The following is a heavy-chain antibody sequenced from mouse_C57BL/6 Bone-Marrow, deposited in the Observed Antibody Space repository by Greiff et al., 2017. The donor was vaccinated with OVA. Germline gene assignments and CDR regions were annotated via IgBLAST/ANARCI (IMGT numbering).Heavy chain of an antibody. CDR1: GFTFHTYA. V-gene: IGHV10-3*01. D-gene: IGHD2-4*01. J-gene: IGHJ2*01. Sequence: EVKVVESGGGLVQPKGSLKLSCAASGFTFHTYAMHRVRQAPGKGLEWVARLRSKSSNYATYYADSVKDRFTISRDDSQSMLYLQMNHLKTEDTAMYYCVRGDYDYFDYWGQGTTLTVSS. CDR3: VRGDYDYFDY. CDR2: LRSKSSNYAT.